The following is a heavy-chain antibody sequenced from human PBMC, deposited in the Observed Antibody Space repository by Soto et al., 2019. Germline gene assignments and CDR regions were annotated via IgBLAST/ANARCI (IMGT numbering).Heavy chain of an antibody. CDR2: INHSGST. CDR3: ARGRFNYDFWSGTGLGYYYYGMDV. V-gene: IGHV4-34*01. D-gene: IGHD3-3*01. Sequence: PSETLSLTCAVYGGSFSGYYWSWIRQPPGKGLEWIGEINHSGSTNYSPSLKSRVTISVDTSKNQFSLKLSSVTAADTAVYYCARGRFNYDFWSGTGLGYYYYGMDVWGQGTTVTVSS. CDR1: GGSFSGYY. J-gene: IGHJ6*02.